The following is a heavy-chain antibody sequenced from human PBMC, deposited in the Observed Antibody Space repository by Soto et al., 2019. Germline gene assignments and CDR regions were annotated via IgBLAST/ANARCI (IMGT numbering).Heavy chain of an antibody. J-gene: IGHJ5*02. D-gene: IGHD1-1*01. V-gene: IGHV4-31*03. CDR1: GGSISSGGYY. CDR2: IYYSGST. CDR3: ARWGPPYPGTLLYNCLDP. Sequence: SETLSLTCTVSGGSISSGGYYWSWIRQHPGKGLKWIGYIYYSGSTYYNPSLKSRVTISVDTSKNQFSLKLSSVTAADTAVYYWARWGPPYPGTLLYNCLDPWGQGNLVNGS.